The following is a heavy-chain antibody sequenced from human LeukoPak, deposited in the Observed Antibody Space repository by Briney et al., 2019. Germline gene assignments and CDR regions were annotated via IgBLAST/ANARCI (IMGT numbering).Heavy chain of an antibody. Sequence: SQTLSLTCDISGDSVSSNSAAWNWIRQSPSRGLEWLGRTYYRSRWFNDYAESVKSRITINPDTSKNQFSLQLNSVTPEDTAVYYCARGTYFYGSGGTNRFDSWGQGTLVTVSS. CDR2: TYYRSRWFN. CDR3: ARGTYFYGSGGTNRFDS. CDR1: GDSVSSNSAA. V-gene: IGHV6-1*01. J-gene: IGHJ4*02. D-gene: IGHD2-15*01.